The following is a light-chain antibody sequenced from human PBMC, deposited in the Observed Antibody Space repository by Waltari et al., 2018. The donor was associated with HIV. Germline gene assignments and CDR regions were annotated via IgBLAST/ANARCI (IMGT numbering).Light chain of an antibody. Sequence: WYQQLPGTAPKVLIYGNSDRPSGVPDRFSGSKSATSASLVITGLQAEDEGTYYCQSYDSSLSGWVFGGGTKLTVL. J-gene: IGLJ3*02. CDR3: QSYDSSLSGWV. V-gene: IGLV1-40*01. CDR2: GNS.